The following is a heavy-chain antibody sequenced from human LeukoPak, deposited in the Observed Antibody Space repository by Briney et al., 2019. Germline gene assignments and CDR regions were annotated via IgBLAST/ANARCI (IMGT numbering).Heavy chain of an antibody. CDR1: GFTFDDYA. CDR2: ISWNSGSI. CDR3: AKGPRTTVTTTLDY. V-gene: IGHV3-9*01. D-gene: IGHD4-17*01. J-gene: IGHJ4*02. Sequence: GRSLRLSCAPSGFTFDDYAMHWVRQAPGKGLEWVSGISWNSGSIGYADSVKGRFTISRDNAKNSLYLQMNSLRAEDTALYYCAKGPRTTVTTTLDYWGQGTLVTVSS.